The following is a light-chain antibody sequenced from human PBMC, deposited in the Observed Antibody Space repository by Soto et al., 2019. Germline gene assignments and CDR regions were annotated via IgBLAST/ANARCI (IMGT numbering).Light chain of an antibody. CDR1: QSVSGTS. CDR2: GAS. J-gene: IGKJ4*01. CDR3: QQYGDSPLT. V-gene: IGKV3-20*01. Sequence: EIVLTQSPDTLSLSPGERASLSCRASQSVSGTSLAWYQQKPGQSPSLLIYGASDRATGIPDRFSASGSGTDFTLTISGLEPQDFAIYYCQQYGDSPLTFGGGTKV.